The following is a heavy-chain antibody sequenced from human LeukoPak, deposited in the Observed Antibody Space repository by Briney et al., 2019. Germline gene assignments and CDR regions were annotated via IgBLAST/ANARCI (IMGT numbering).Heavy chain of an antibody. CDR3: ARLLRPGGRKGDALDI. D-gene: IGHD1-26*01. CDR1: GGSISGHH. CDR2: FYDSGYF. V-gene: IGHV4-59*08. J-gene: IGHJ3*02. Sequence: SETLSLTCTVSGGSISGHHWTWIRQPPGTGLEWIGYFYDSGYFNYNPSLKSRVTIWMDMSNNQFSLTMSSVTAADTAMYYCARLLRPGGRKGDALDIWGQGTLVTVSS.